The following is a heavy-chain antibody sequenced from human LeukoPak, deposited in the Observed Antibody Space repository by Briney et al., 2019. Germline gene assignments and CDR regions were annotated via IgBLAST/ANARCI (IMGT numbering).Heavy chain of an antibody. D-gene: IGHD2-8*01. CDR1: GFTFSSYS. J-gene: IGHJ6*03. V-gene: IGHV3-21*01. Sequence: GGSLRLSCAASGFTFSSYSMNWVRQAPGKGLEWVSSISSSSSYIYYADSVKGRFTISRDNAKNSLYLQMNSLRAEDTAVYYCARGKYCANGVCYHYYYYMDVWGKGTTVTVSS. CDR2: ISSSSSYI. CDR3: ARGKYCANGVCYHYYYYMDV.